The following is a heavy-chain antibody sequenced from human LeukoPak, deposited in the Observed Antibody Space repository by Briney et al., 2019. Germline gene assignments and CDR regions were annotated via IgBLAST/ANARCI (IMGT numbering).Heavy chain of an antibody. Sequence: SETLSLTCSVSGGSISSYYWTWIRQPAGKGLEGIGRIYTSRSTNYNPSLKGRVNMSVDTSKNQFSLKLSCVTAADTAVYYCARGFGSGGYYDYWGQGTLVTVSS. CDR2: IYTSRST. D-gene: IGHD3-22*01. CDR3: ARGFGSGGYYDY. CDR1: GGSISSYY. V-gene: IGHV4-4*07. J-gene: IGHJ4*02.